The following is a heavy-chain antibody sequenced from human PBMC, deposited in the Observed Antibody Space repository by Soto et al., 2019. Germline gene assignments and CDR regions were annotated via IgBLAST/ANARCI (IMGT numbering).Heavy chain of an antibody. CDR2: ISGSGGST. J-gene: IGHJ4*02. V-gene: IGHV3-23*01. CDR3: AKEGAGPPLYYFDY. D-gene: IGHD6-19*01. Sequence: GESLKISCAASGFTFSSYAMSWVRQAPGKGLEWVSAISGSGGSTYYADSVKGRFTISRDNSKNTLYLQMNSLRAEDTAVYYCAKEGAGPPLYYFDYWGQGTLVTVSS. CDR1: GFTFSSYA.